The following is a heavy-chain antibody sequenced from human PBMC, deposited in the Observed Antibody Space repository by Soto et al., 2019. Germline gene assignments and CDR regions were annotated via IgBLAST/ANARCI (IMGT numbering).Heavy chain of an antibody. D-gene: IGHD3-10*01. V-gene: IGHV4-39*07. J-gene: IGHJ3*01. CDR3: ARVWGGAFDF. CDR2: IYYSGST. CDR1: GGSISSSSYY. Sequence: SETLSLTCTVSGGSISSSSYYWGWIRQPPGKGLEWIGYIYYSGSTYYNPSLKSRVTISVDTSKNQFSLKLSSVTAADTAVYYCARVWGGAFDFWGQGTMVTVS.